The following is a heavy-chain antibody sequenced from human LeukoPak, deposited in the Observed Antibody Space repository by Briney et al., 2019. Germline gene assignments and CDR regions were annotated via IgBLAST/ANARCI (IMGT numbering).Heavy chain of an antibody. D-gene: IGHD3-9*01. V-gene: IGHV4-59*12. CDR2: IYYSGST. Sequence: SETLSLTCTVSGVSISSYYWSWIRQPPGKGLEWIGYIYYSGSTNYNPSLKSRVTISVDTSKNQFSLKLSSVTAADTAVYYCAREGAYDILTPKENWFDPWGQGTLVTVSS. CDR1: GVSISSYY. CDR3: AREGAYDILTPKENWFDP. J-gene: IGHJ5*02.